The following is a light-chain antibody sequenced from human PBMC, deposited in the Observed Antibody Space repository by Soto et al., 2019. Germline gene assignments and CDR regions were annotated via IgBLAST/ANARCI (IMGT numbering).Light chain of an antibody. CDR2: VAS. CDR1: QNVNNY. V-gene: IGKV1-39*01. J-gene: IGKJ2*01. CDR3: QQSYTTPYT. Sequence: DIPMTQSPSSLSASVGDRVTITCRASQNVNNYLNWYQQKPGKAPELLIYVASSLQSGVPSRFSGSGSGTDFTLSISSLQPEDFASYYCQQSYTTPYTFGQGTKLEIK.